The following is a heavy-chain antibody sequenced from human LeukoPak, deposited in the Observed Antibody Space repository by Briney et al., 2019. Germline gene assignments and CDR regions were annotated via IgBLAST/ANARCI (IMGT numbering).Heavy chain of an antibody. CDR2: ISSSSSTI. CDR3: ARSRGIFGVPSGY. CDR1: GFTFSSYS. Sequence: GGSLRLSCAASGFTFSSYSMNWVRQAPGKGLEWVSYISSSSSTIYYADSVKGRFTISRDNAKNSLYLQMSSLRAEDAAVYYCARSRGIFGVPSGYWGQGTLVTVSS. J-gene: IGHJ4*02. D-gene: IGHD3-3*01. V-gene: IGHV3-48*01.